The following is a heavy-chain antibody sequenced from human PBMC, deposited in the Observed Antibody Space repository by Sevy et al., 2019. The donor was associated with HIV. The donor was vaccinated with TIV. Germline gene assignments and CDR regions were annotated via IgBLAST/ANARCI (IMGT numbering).Heavy chain of an antibody. V-gene: IGHV3-53*01. CDR1: GLTVSDNF. D-gene: IGHD5-12*01. J-gene: IGHJ4*02. CDR2: IYIGGTT. CDR3: ARGKHVSGYYGSFDY. Sequence: GGSPRLSCAASGLTVSDNFMSWVRQAPGKGLEWVSVIYIGGTTYYADSVKGRFTISRDNSKNTIYLQMNGLRAEDTAVYYCARGKHVSGYYGSFDYWGQGALVTVSS.